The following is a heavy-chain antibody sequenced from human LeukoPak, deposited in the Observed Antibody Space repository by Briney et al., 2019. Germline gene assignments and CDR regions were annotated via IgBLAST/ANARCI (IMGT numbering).Heavy chain of an antibody. CDR2: ISSSGSTI. CDR1: GFTFSNFW. CDR3: ARDPTYDSSGYGAQYYFDY. V-gene: IGHV3-48*04. J-gene: IGHJ4*02. Sequence: PGGSLRLSCAASGFTFSNFWMSWVRQAPGKGLEWVSYISSSGSTIYYADSVKGRFTISRDNAKNSLYLQMNSLRAEDTAVYYCARDPTYDSSGYGAQYYFDYWGQGTLVTVSS. D-gene: IGHD3-22*01.